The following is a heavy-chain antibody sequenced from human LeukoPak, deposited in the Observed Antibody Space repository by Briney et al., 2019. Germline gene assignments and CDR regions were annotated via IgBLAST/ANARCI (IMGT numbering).Heavy chain of an antibody. J-gene: IGHJ4*02. D-gene: IGHD3-16*02. Sequence: GGPRGLSVAAPGFSFSSYSMNWSRQAPGKGLEWVSSISSSSSYIYYADSVKGRFTISRGNAKNSLYLQMNSLRAEDTAVYYCARVLSAETLWGQGTLVTVSS. CDR1: GFSFSSYS. V-gene: IGHV3-21*01. CDR3: ARVLSAETL. CDR2: ISSSSSYI.